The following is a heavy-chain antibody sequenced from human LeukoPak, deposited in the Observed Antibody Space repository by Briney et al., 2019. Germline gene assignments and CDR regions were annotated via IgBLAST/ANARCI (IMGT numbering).Heavy chain of an antibody. CDR3: ARGLGYCTNGVCYGDY. CDR2: IYHSGST. J-gene: IGHJ4*02. D-gene: IGHD2-8*01. V-gene: IGHV4-30-2*01. CDR1: GGSISSGGYS. Sequence: PSQTLSLTCAVSGGSISSGGYSWSWIRQPPGKGLEWIGYIYHSGSTYYNPSLKSRVTISVDRSKNQFSLKLSSVAAADTAVYYCARGLGYCTNGVCYGDYWGQGTLVTVSS.